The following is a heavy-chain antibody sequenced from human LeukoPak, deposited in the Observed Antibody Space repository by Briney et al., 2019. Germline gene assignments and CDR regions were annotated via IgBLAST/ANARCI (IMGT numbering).Heavy chain of an antibody. CDR1: GFSFSDHH. D-gene: IGHD3-16*01. V-gene: IGHV3-11*01. J-gene: IGHJ4*02. CDR2: ISRDGNII. CDR3: ARYVLPMDY. Sequence: PGGSLRLSCAASGFSFSDHHMSWVRQVPGKGLEWLAYISRDGNIIVYADSVKGRFTISRDNAKQSVYLEMKSLRPEDTAVYYCARYVLPMDYWGQGTLVTVSS.